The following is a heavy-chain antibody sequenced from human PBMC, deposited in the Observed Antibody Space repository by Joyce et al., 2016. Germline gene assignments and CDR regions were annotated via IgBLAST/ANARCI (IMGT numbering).Heavy chain of an antibody. Sequence: EVQLLESGGGLAQPGRSLRLSCVASGFTFSSYAMTWVRQAPGKGLEWVSSVSVSGTSTYYAGSVKGRFTVSRDNSKNTLYLDMNSLTVEDTALYYCAKDIAAAGTLDAWGQGTLVTVSS. CDR3: AKDIAAAGTLDA. CDR1: GFTFSSYA. J-gene: IGHJ5*02. CDR2: VSVSGTST. D-gene: IGHD6-13*01. V-gene: IGHV3-23*01.